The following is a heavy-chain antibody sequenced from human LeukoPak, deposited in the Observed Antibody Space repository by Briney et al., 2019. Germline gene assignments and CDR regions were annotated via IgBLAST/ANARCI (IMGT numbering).Heavy chain of an antibody. Sequence: GGSLSLSCAASGFTVSSNYMSWVRQAPGKGLEWVSVIYSGGSTYYADSVKGRFTISRDNSKNTLYLQMNSLRAEDTAVYYCARYGTRGFDYWGQGTLVTVSS. CDR1: GFTVSSNY. CDR2: IYSGGST. V-gene: IGHV3-53*01. J-gene: IGHJ4*02. CDR3: ARYGTRGFDY. D-gene: IGHD3-10*01.